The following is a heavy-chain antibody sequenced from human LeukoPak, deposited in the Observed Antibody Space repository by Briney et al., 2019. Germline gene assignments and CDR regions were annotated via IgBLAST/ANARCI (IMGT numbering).Heavy chain of an antibody. CDR1: GDSISSSSYY. Sequence: PSETLSLTCTVSGDSISSSSYYWVWLRQPPGKGLEWIATIYYSGSTYYNPSLKSRVTISVDTSKNQFSLKLGSVTAADTAMYYCARYWGPYDNSGAYFDYWSQGTLVTVSS. V-gene: IGHV4-39*01. D-gene: IGHD3-22*01. J-gene: IGHJ4*02. CDR3: ARYWGPYDNSGAYFDY. CDR2: IYYSGST.